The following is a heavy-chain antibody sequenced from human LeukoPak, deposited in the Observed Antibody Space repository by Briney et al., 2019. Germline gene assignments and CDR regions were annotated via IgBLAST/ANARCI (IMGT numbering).Heavy chain of an antibody. V-gene: IGHV1-8*01. J-gene: IGHJ3*02. CDR1: GYTFTSYD. D-gene: IGHD1-20*01. CDR2: MNPNSGNT. Sequence: ASVKVSCKASGYTFTSYDINWVRQATGQGLEWMGWMNPNSGNTGYAQKFQGRVTMTRNTSISTAYMELSSLRSEDTAVYYCARGDLYNWNDDDALDIWGQGTMVTVSS. CDR3: ARGDLYNWNDDDALDI.